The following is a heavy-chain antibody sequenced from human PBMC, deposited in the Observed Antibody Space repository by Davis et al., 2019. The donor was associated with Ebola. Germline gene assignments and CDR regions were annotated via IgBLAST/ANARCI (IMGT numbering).Heavy chain of an antibody. J-gene: IGHJ6*02. D-gene: IGHD4-17*01. CDR1: GYTFTGYY. V-gene: IGHV1-2*02. Sequence: ASVKVSCKASGYTFTGYYMHWVRQAPGQGLEWMGWINPNSGGTNYAQKFQGRVTMTRDTSISTAYMELSRLRSDDTAVYYCARGRHDYGDYGYGMDVWGQGTTVTVSS. CDR2: INPNSGGT. CDR3: ARGRHDYGDYGYGMDV.